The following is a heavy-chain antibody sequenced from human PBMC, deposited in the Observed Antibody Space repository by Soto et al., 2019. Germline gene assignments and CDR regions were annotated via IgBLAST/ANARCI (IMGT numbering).Heavy chain of an antibody. CDR1: GFTFSSYA. CDR2: ISGSGGST. Sequence: GESLKISCAASGFTFSSYAMSWVRQAPGKGLEWVSAISGSGGSTYYADSVKGRFTISRDNSKNTLYLQMNSLRAEDTAVYYCAKAPLYYYDSSGYYYYYGMDVWGQGTTVTVSS. J-gene: IGHJ6*02. V-gene: IGHV3-23*01. D-gene: IGHD3-22*01. CDR3: AKAPLYYYDSSGYYYYYGMDV.